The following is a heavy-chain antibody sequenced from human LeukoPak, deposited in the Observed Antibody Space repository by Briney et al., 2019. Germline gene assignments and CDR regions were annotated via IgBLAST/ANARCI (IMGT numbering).Heavy chain of an antibody. D-gene: IGHD1-26*01. Sequence: ASVKVSCKASGYTFTSYYIHWVRQAPGQGREWMGIINPSGGSTSYAQKFQGRVTMTRDMSTSTVYMELSSLRSEDTAVYYCATFSYSGSFLFDYWGQGTLVTVSS. CDR3: ATFSYSGSFLFDY. J-gene: IGHJ4*02. V-gene: IGHV1-46*01. CDR2: INPSGGST. CDR1: GYTFTSYY.